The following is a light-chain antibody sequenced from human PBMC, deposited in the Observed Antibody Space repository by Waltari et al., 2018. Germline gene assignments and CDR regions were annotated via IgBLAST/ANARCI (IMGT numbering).Light chain of an antibody. CDR1: QSVLLSSNNKNY. Sequence: DIVMTQSPDSLAVSLGERATINCKSSQSVLLSSNNKNYLAWYQQKPGQPPTLRIDWGSTRESGVPDRFSGSGSGTDVTLTISSLQAEDVAVYYCQQYYSTPITFGQGTRLEIK. CDR3: QQYYSTPIT. CDR2: WGS. J-gene: IGKJ5*01. V-gene: IGKV4-1*01.